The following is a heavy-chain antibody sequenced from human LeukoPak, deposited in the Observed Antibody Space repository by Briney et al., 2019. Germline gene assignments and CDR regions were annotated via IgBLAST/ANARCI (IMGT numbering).Heavy chain of an antibody. CDR3: AARGPQQQLA. Sequence: AGGSLRLSCAASGFTFNTYAMSWVRQAPGKGLEWVSAISGSSGNTYYADSVKGRFTISRDNSKNTVFLQLTSLKVEDTALYYCAARGPQQQLAWGQGTLVTVSS. CDR1: GFTFNTYA. CDR2: ISGSSGNT. J-gene: IGHJ5*02. D-gene: IGHD6-13*01. V-gene: IGHV3-23*01.